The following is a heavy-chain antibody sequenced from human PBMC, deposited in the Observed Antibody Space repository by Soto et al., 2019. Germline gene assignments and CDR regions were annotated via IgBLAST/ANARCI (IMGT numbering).Heavy chain of an antibody. CDR3: TTDKRPRAYSSSWYGPLPSGYYYGMDV. Sequence: KTGGSLRLSCAASGFTFSNAWMSWVRQAPGKGLEWVGRIKSKTDGGTTDYAAPVKGRFTISRDDSKNTLYLQMNSLKTEDTAVYYCTTDKRPRAYSSSWYGPLPSGYYYGMDVWGQGTTVTVSS. J-gene: IGHJ6*02. CDR1: GFTFSNAW. CDR2: IKSKTDGGTT. V-gene: IGHV3-15*01. D-gene: IGHD6-13*01.